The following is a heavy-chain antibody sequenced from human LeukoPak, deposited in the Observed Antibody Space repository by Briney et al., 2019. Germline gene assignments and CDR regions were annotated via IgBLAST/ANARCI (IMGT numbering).Heavy chain of an antibody. Sequence: GGSLRLSCAASGFTLSTYWMNWVRQAPGKGLEWVANIKQDGSEKYYVDSVKGRFTISRDNAKNSLYLQMNSLRADDTAVYYCARRSGSYDYWGRGTLVTVSS. CDR1: GFTLSTYW. V-gene: IGHV3-7*01. CDR2: IKQDGSEK. CDR3: ARRSGSYDY. J-gene: IGHJ4*02. D-gene: IGHD1-26*01.